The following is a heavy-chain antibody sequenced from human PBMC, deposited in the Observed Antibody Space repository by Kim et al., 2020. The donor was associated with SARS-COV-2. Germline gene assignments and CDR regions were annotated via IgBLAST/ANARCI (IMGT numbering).Heavy chain of an antibody. CDR3: AKVGGMYYYDSSGYYFDY. Sequence: KGRFTISRDNAKNSLYLQMNRLRAEDTALYYCAKVGGMYYYDSSGYYFDYWGQGTLVTVSS. V-gene: IGHV3-9*01. J-gene: IGHJ4*02. D-gene: IGHD3-22*01.